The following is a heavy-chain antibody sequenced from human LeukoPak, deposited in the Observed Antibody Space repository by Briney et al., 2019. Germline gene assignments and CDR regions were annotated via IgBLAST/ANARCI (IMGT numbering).Heavy chain of an antibody. J-gene: IGHJ6*02. D-gene: IGHD6-13*01. Sequence: PGGSLRLSCAASGFTFSNYAMTWVRQAPGKGLEWVSAIGGSGTSTYYADSVKGRFTISRDNSKNTLYLQMNSLRAEDTAVYYCAKIAEGSSWPYYYGMDVWGQGTTVTVSS. CDR2: IGGSGTST. CDR3: AKIAEGSSWPYYYGMDV. V-gene: IGHV3-23*01. CDR1: GFTFSNYA.